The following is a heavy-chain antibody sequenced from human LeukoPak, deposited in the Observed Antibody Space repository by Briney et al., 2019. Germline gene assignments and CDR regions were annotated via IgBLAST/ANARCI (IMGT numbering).Heavy chain of an antibody. CDR2: IYSSGST. J-gene: IGHJ4*02. CDR3: ARRPTGDPKLDY. CDR1: GGSLSNYF. V-gene: IGHV4-59*08. D-gene: IGHD7-27*01. Sequence: SSETLSLTCSVSGGSLSNYFWTWMRQPPEKGLEWIGYIYSSGSTYYNPSLKSRVTISVATSKNRCSLKLSTVTAADTAVYYCARRPTGDPKLDYWGQGTLVTVSS.